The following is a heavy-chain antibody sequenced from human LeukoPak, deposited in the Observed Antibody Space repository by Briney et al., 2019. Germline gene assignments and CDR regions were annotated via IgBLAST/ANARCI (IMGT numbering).Heavy chain of an antibody. CDR3: ARLREVDYFDY. V-gene: IGHV3-33*01. J-gene: IGHJ4*02. D-gene: IGHD1-26*01. CDR2: IWYDGSNK. Sequence: PGRSLRLSCAASGFTFSSYGMHWVRQAPGKGLEWVAVIWYDGSNKYYADSVKGRFTISRDNSKNTLYLQMNSLRAEDTAAYYCARLREVDYFDYWGQGTLVTVSS. CDR1: GFTFSSYG.